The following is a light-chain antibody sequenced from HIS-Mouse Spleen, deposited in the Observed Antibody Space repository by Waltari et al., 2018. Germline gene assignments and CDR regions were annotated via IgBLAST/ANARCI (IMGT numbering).Light chain of an antibody. V-gene: IGLV2-14*03. Sequence: QSALTQPASVSGSPGQSITISCTGTISDVCVYNSVSWYQQHPGKAPKLMIYDVSNRPSGVSNRFSGSKSGNTASLTISGLQAEDEADYYCSSYTSSSTWVFGGGTKLTVL. J-gene: IGLJ3*02. CDR2: DVS. CDR3: SSYTSSSTWV. CDR1: ISDVCVYNS.